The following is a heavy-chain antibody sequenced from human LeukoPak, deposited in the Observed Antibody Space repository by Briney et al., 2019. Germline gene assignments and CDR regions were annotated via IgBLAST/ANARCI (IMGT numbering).Heavy chain of an antibody. CDR3: AREQFDSYGSYNWFDP. J-gene: IGHJ5*02. V-gene: IGHV4-61*02. D-gene: IGHD5-18*01. CDR1: GGSINSGSYY. Sequence: SQTLSLTCTVSGGSINSGSYYWSWIRQPAGKGLEWIGRIYTSGSTNYNPSLKSRVTISVDTSKNQFSLKLSSVTAADTAVYYCAREQFDSYGSYNWFDPWGQGTLVTVSS. CDR2: IYTSGST.